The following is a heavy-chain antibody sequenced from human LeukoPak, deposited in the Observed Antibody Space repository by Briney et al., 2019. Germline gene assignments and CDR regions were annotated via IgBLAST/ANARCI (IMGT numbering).Heavy chain of an antibody. V-gene: IGHV4-39*07. D-gene: IGHD3-16*01. CDR2: IYHSGST. J-gene: IGHJ4*02. CDR1: GGSISSSSYY. CDR3: ARDGDYFDY. Sequence: KPSETLSLTCTVSGGSISSSSYYWYWIRQPQGKGLEWIGSIYHSGSTYYNPSLKSRVTISVDTSKNQFSLKLSSVTAADTAVYYCARDGDYFDYWGQGTLVTVSS.